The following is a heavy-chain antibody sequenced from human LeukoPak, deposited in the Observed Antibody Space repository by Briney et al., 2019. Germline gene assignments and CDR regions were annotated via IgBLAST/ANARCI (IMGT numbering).Heavy chain of an antibody. V-gene: IGHV3-11*01. Sequence: GGSLRLSCAASGFTFNDYYMSWNRQAPGKGLEWLSYINIGGTNTHYADSVKGRFTISRDNAKKSLYLEMNNLRAEDTAVYYCATDGAGFDTWGQGVLVTVSS. CDR3: ATDGAGFDT. J-gene: IGHJ5*02. CDR2: INIGGTNT. CDR1: GFTFNDYY.